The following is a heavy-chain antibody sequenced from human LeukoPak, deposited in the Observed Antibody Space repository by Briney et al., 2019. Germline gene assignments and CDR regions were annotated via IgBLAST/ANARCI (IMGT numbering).Heavy chain of an antibody. Sequence: ASVKVSCKASGYTFTSYYMHWVRQAPGQGLEWMGIINPSGGSTSYAQKFQGRVTMTRDTSTSTVYMELSSLRSEDTAVYYCARTSAGCSGGSCYYDYWGQGTLVTVPS. CDR3: ARTSAGCSGGSCYYDY. CDR2: INPSGGST. J-gene: IGHJ4*02. CDR1: GYTFTSYY. D-gene: IGHD2-15*01. V-gene: IGHV1-46*01.